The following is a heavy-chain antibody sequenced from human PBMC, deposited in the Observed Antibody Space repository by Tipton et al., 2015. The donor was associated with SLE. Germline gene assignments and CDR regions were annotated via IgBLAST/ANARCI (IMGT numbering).Heavy chain of an antibody. CDR1: GFTVTSYP. CDR3: VREGDTAFDY. CDR2: LSYDEKNK. V-gene: IGHV3-30*04. Sequence: SLRLSCAASGFTVTSYPVHWVRQAPGKGLEWLTFLSYDEKNKNYADSVKGRFTISRDNAKNTVYLQMNSLRAEDTAVYYCVREGDTAFDYWGQGTLVTVSS. J-gene: IGHJ4*02. D-gene: IGHD5-18*01.